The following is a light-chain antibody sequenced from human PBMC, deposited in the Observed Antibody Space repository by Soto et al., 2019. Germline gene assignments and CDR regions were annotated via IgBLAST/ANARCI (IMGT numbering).Light chain of an antibody. Sequence: EIVLTQSPATLSVSPGERATLSCRASQSVSSNLAWYQQKPGQAPRLLIYGASTRATDIPARFSGSGSGTEFTLSISSLHSEDYAVYYCHQYNNWPITFGQGTRLEIK. CDR2: GAS. CDR1: QSVSSN. V-gene: IGKV3-15*01. J-gene: IGKJ5*01. CDR3: HQYNNWPIT.